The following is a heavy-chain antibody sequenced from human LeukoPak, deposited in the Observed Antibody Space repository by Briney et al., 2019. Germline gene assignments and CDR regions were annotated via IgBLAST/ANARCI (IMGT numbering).Heavy chain of an antibody. CDR3: AADTPVPLAQIDY. V-gene: IGHV3-15*01. D-gene: IGHD2/OR15-2a*01. Sequence: GGSLRLSCAASGFSLSGYWMSWVRQAPGKGLEWVGRVRAKTDGGTTEYAAPVKGRFSISRDDSTNTVYLQMNSLITEDTAIYYCAADTPVPLAQIDYWGQGALVTVSS. CDR1: GFSLSGYW. CDR2: VRAKTDGGTT. J-gene: IGHJ4*02.